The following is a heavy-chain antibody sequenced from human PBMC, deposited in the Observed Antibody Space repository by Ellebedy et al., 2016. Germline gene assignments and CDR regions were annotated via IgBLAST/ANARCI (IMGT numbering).Heavy chain of an antibody. CDR2: IYYNGNT. CDR1: GGSITIRNYY. V-gene: IGHV4-39*02. CDR3: ARGKPAAPFDY. J-gene: IGHJ4*02. D-gene: IGHD2-2*01. Sequence: SETLSLXXTVSGGSITIRNYYWGWIRRPPGKGLEWIGSIYYNGNTYYNPSLNSRVTISIDTSKNQLSLKLNSVTAADTAVYVCARGKPAAPFDYWGQGTLVTVSS.